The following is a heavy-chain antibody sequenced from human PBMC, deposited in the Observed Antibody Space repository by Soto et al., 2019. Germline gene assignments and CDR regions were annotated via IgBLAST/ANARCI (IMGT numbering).Heavy chain of an antibody. CDR2: IYHSGST. Sequence: QLQLQESGSGLVKPSQTLSLTCAVSGGSISSGGYSWSWIRQPPGKGLEWIGYIYHSGSTYYNPSLRSRVPXSXDXXKNQLSRKLSSVTAADTAVYYWARAGGLGAVAADYWGRGTLVTVSS. CDR1: GGSISSGGYS. D-gene: IGHD6-19*01. CDR3: ARAGGLGAVAADY. V-gene: IGHV4-30-2*01. J-gene: IGHJ4*02.